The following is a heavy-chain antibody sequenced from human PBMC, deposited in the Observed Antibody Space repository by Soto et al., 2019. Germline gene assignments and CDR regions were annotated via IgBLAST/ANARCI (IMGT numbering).Heavy chain of an antibody. Sequence: HGLDLEWLAFTYWDDDNRYNPSLKSRLTVAKDASKNLVVLLMTNMDPVDTGTYFCAHRRGGYNWDDGHFDYWGQGTLVTVSS. V-gene: IGHV2-5*02. CDR2: TYWDDDN. J-gene: IGHJ4*02. CDR3: AHRRGGYNWDDGHFDY. D-gene: IGHD1-20*01.